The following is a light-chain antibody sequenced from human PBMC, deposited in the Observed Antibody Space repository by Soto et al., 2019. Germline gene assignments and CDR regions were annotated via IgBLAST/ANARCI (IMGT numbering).Light chain of an antibody. CDR2: GAS. CDR3: QQYGSSPRT. CDR1: QSVSSSY. J-gene: IGKJ2*02. Sequence: EIVLTQSPGTLSLSPGERATLSCRASQSVSSSYLAWYQQKPGQAPRLLIYGASSRATGIPDRFSGSGSGIDFTFTISRLESEDFVVYYCQQYGSSPRTFGQGTKLEIK. V-gene: IGKV3-20*01.